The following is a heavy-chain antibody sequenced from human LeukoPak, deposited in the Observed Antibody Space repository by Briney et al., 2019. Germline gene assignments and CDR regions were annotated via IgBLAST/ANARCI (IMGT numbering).Heavy chain of an antibody. V-gene: IGHV3-64D*08. CDR2: ISSNGGST. D-gene: IGHD6-19*01. J-gene: IGHJ4*02. CDR1: GFTFSSNP. CDR3: VKARGQWLVSPAYYFDY. Sequence: QAGGSLRLSCSASGFTFSSNPMQWVRQAPGRGLEYVSVISSNGGSTYYADSVKGRFTISRDNSKNTLYHQLSSLRAEDTAVYYRVKARGQWLVSPAYYFDYWGQGTLVTVSS.